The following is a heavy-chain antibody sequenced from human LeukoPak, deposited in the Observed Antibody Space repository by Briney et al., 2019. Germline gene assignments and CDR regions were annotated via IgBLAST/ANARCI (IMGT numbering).Heavy chain of an antibody. CDR1: GGSFSGYY. CDR2: TNHSGST. Sequence: PSETLSLTCAVYGGSFSGYYWSWIRQPPGKGLEWIGETNHSGSTNYNPSLKSRVTISVDTSKNQFSLKLSSVTAADTAVYYCARGLAQWLVRAPRDYWGQGTLVTVSS. CDR3: ARGLAQWLVRAPRDY. D-gene: IGHD6-19*01. J-gene: IGHJ4*02. V-gene: IGHV4-34*01.